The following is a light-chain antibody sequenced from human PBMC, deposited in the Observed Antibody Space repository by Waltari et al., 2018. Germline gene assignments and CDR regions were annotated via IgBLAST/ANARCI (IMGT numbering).Light chain of an antibody. CDR3: QSYDSSLSGSV. Sequence: QSVLPQPPSVSGAPGQRVTISCTGSSSSLVAGYDVNWYQPLPGTAPKLLLYGNNNRPSGVPDRFSGSKSGTSASLAITGLQAEDEADYYCQSYDSSLSGSVFGGGTILTVL. CDR2: GNN. CDR1: SSSLVAGYD. J-gene: IGLJ2*01. V-gene: IGLV1-40*01.